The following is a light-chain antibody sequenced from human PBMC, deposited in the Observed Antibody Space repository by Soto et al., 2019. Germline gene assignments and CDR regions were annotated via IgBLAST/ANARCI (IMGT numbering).Light chain of an antibody. CDR3: SSYTISSTLPLD. CDR1: SSDVGGYNY. CDR2: DVS. J-gene: IGLJ1*01. V-gene: IGLV2-14*01. Sequence: QSVLTQPASVSGSPGQSITISCTGTSSDVGGYNYVSWYQQHPGKAPKLMIYDVSNRPSGVSNRFSGSKSGNTASLTISGLQAEDEAYYYCSSYTISSTLPLDFGTGTKVTVL.